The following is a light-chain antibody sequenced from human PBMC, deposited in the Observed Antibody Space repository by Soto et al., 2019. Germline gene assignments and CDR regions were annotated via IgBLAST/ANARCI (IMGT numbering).Light chain of an antibody. Sequence: QSVLTQPPSASGTPGQRVTISCSGGSSNIGTNTVNWYQQLPGTAPKLLIYISDQRPSGVPDRFSGSKSGASASLAISGLQSEDEADYDCAACDVSLNGPVFGGGTKVTVL. V-gene: IGLV1-44*01. CDR2: ISD. CDR3: AACDVSLNGPV. CDR1: SSNIGTNT. J-gene: IGLJ2*01.